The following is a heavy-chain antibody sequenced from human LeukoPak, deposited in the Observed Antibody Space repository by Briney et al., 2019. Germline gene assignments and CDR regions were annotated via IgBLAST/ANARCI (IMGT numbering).Heavy chain of an antibody. V-gene: IGHV3-30*04. CDR2: ISYDGSNK. J-gene: IGHJ4*02. CDR3: ARDGGSGSYYFDY. CDR1: GFTFSSYA. D-gene: IGHD1-26*01. Sequence: PGRSLRLSCAASGFTFSSYAMHWVRQAPGKGLEWVAVISYDGSNKYYADSVKGRFTISRDNSKNTLYLQMNSLRAEDTAVYYCARDGGSGSYYFDYWGQGTLVTVSS.